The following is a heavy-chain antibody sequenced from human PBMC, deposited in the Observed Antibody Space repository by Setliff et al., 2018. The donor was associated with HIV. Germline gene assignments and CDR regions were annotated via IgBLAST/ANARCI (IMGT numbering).Heavy chain of an antibody. V-gene: IGHV3-48*03. CDR3: AYYYAFDY. CDR2: ISSSGSPI. CDR1: GFIFSSYE. Sequence: PGGSLRLSCAASGFIFSSYEMNWVRQAPGKGLEWVSYISSSGSPIHYADSVRGRFTISRDNAKKSLYLQMNSLRAEDTAVYYCAYYYAFDYWGQGTLVTVSS. J-gene: IGHJ4*02. D-gene: IGHD3-22*01.